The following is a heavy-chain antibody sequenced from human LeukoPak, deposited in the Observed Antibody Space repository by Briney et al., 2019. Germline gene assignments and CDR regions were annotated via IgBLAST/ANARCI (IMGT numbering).Heavy chain of an antibody. D-gene: IGHD2-15*01. J-gene: IGHJ4*02. Sequence: GASVKVSRKAAGYTFTGNYLHWLRQAPGQGLEWMGEINPNSGGTDYAPKFPGRVTMTRDTYISTAYMELTKLTSDDTAVYFCARGRAGGLDYWGQGTLVTVSS. V-gene: IGHV1-2*02. CDR2: INPNSGGT. CDR1: GYTFTGNY. CDR3: ARGRAGGLDY.